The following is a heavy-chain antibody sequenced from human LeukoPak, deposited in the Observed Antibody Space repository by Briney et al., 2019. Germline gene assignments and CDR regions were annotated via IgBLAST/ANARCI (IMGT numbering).Heavy chain of an antibody. D-gene: IGHD3-10*01. J-gene: IGHJ4*02. CDR1: GFTFNTYG. CDR2: ISGSGGAT. Sequence: LPGGSLRLSCAASGFTFNTYGMSWVRQAPGKGLEWVSGISGSGGATYYADSVKGRFTVSRDDPHNTLYLQMNSVRAEDTAVYFCARGGVDHYGSGTYYLMYYFDHWGQGALVTVSS. V-gene: IGHV3-23*01. CDR3: ARGGVDHYGSGTYYLMYYFDH.